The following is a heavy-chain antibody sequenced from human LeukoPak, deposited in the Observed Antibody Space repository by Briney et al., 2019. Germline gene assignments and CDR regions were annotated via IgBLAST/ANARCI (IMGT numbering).Heavy chain of an antibody. V-gene: IGHV3-23*01. Sequence: PGGSLRLSCAASGFTFSSSAMSWVRQAPGKGLEWVSSISGSGSGGSTYYADSVKGRFTISRDNCKNTLYLQMNSLRAEDTAVYYCARGVGSSSWKNYYYYYMDVWGKGTTVTISS. CDR1: GFTFSSSA. CDR2: ISGSGSGGST. CDR3: ARGVGSSSWKNYYYYYMDV. D-gene: IGHD6-13*01. J-gene: IGHJ6*03.